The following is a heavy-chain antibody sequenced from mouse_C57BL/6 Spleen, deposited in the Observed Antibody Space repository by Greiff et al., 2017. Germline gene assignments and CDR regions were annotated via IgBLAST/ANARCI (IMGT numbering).Heavy chain of an antibody. CDR2: IWSGGST. V-gene: IGHV2-2*01. CDR3: ASTTGRYWYFDV. Sequence: QVQLKESGPGLVQPSQSLSITCTVSGFSLTSYGVHWVRQSPGKGLEWLGVIWSGGSTDYNAAFISRLSISKDNSKSQVFFKMNSLQADDTAIYYCASTTGRYWYFDVWGTGTTVTVSS. D-gene: IGHD1-1*01. CDR1: GFSLTSYG. J-gene: IGHJ1*03.